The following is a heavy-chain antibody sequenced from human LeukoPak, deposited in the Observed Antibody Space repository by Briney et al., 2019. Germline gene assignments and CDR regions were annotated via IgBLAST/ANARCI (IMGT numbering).Heavy chain of an antibody. D-gene: IGHD3-3*01. CDR2: INHSSRST. V-gene: IGHV4-34*01. CDR1: GGSFSGYF. J-gene: IGHJ6*03. CDR3: ARGGYTIYRSRTPNMDV. Sequence: SETLSLTCAVYGGSFSGYFWSWIRQPPGKGLEWIGEINHSSRSTNWNPSLKSRGTISLDTSKKHFSLKLNSVTAADTAVYYCARGGYTIYRSRTPNMDVWGKGTTVTVSS.